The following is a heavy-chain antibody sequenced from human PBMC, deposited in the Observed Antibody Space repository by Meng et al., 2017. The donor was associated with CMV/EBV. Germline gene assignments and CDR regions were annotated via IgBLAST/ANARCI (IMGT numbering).Heavy chain of an antibody. CDR3: AKILWFGESLGYYGMDV. J-gene: IGHJ6*02. V-gene: IGHV3-30*02. Sequence: GGSLRLSCAASGFTFSSYGMHWVRQAPGKGLEWVAFIRYDGSNKYYADSVKGRFTISRDNSKNTLYLQMNSLRAEDTAVYDCAKILWFGESLGYYGMDVWGQGTTVTVSS. CDR2: IRYDGSNK. D-gene: IGHD3-10*01. CDR1: GFTFSSYG.